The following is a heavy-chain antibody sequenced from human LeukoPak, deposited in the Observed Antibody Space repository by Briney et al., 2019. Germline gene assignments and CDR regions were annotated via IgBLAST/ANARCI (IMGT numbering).Heavy chain of an antibody. CDR1: GFAFSSYS. CDR2: ISSSSSYI. D-gene: IGHD5-24*01. J-gene: IGHJ4*02. CDR3: ARDPPTRIDGYHFEY. Sequence: GGSLRLSCAASGFAFSSYSMNWVRQAPGKGLEWVSSISSSSSYIYYADSVKGRFTISRNNAKNSLYLQMNSLRAEDTAVYYCARDPPTRIDGYHFEYWGQGTLVTVSS. V-gene: IGHV3-21*01.